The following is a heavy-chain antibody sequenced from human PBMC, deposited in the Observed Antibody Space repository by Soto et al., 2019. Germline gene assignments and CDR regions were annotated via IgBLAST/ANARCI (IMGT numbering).Heavy chain of an antibody. D-gene: IGHD2-2*01. J-gene: IGHJ4*02. V-gene: IGHV4-34*01. Sequence: SETLSLTCAAYGGSFSGYYWSWIRQPPGKGLEWIGEINHSGSTNYNPSLKSRVTISVDTSKNQFSLKLSSVTAADTAVYYCARRRGPSSTSPFDYWGQGTLVTVSS. CDR1: GGSFSGYY. CDR3: ARRRGPSSTSPFDY. CDR2: INHSGST.